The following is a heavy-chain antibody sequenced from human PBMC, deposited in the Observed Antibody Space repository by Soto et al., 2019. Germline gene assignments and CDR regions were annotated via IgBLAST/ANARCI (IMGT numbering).Heavy chain of an antibody. CDR1: GFTFSSYG. CDR2: ISYDGSNK. D-gene: IGHD3-10*01. V-gene: IGHV3-30*18. J-gene: IGHJ5*02. CDR3: AKGRRQGSNWFDP. Sequence: GGSLRLSCAASGFTFSSYGMHWVRQAPGKGLEWVAVISYDGSNKYYADSVKGRFTISRDNSKNTLYLQMNSLRAEDTAVYYCAKGRRQGSNWFDPWGQGTLVTVSS.